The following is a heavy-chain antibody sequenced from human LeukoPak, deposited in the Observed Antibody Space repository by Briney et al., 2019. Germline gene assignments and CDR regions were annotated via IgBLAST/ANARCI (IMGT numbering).Heavy chain of an antibody. V-gene: IGHV4-59*01. CDR3: ARVHSGYSSGWYMGPSGAFDI. D-gene: IGHD6-19*01. J-gene: IGHJ3*02. CDR2: IYYSGST. CDR1: GGSISSYY. Sequence: SETLSLTCTVSGGSISSYYWSWIRQPPGKGLEWIGYIYYSGSTNYNPSLKSRVTISVDTSKNQFSLKLSSVTAADTAVYYCARVHSGYSSGWYMGPSGAFDIWGQGTMVTVSS.